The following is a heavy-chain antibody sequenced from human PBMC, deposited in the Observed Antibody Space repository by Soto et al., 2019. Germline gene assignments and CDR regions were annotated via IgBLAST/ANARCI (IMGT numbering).Heavy chain of an antibody. D-gene: IGHD6-19*01. V-gene: IGHV4-61*01. CDR3: ARDFTDSSGPTLGMGV. J-gene: IGHJ6*02. CDR1: GCSVSSGSYY. Sequence: SETLSLTCTVSGCSVSSGSYYWSWIRQPPGKGLEWIGYIYYSGSTNYNPSLKSRVTISVDTSKNQFSLKLSSVTAADTAVYYCARDFTDSSGPTLGMGVWGQGTTVT. CDR2: IYYSGST.